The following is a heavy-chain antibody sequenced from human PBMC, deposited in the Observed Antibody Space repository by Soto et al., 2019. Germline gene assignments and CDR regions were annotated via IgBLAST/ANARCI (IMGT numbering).Heavy chain of an antibody. V-gene: IGHV4-31*03. CDR1: AGSISTINYY. CDR3: ARSAQWDGFDP. D-gene: IGHD2-8*01. Sequence: QVQLQESGPGLVRPSQTLSLTCTVSAGSISTINYYWSWIRQHPEKGLEWIGYISYSGSTFYHSSPQRRLTISLDTSKKQFSLTLTSVTAADTAVYYCARSAQWDGFDPWGQGTMVTVSS. CDR2: ISYSGST. J-gene: IGHJ3*01.